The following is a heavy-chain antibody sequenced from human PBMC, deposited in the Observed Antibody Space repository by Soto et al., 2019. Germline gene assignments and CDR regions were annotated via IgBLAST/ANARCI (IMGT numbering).Heavy chain of an antibody. J-gene: IGHJ4*02. CDR1: GFAFSAYY. Sequence: PGGSLRLSCAASGFAFSAYYMTWVRQAPGKGLEWVANIKKDGSEKYYAGSVNGRFTISRDDAKNSLYLQMNSLRAEDTAVYYCARPLYYYDSSGYPPGYWGQGTLVTVSS. CDR3: ARPLYYYDSSGYPPGY. V-gene: IGHV3-7*01. D-gene: IGHD3-22*01. CDR2: IKKDGSEK.